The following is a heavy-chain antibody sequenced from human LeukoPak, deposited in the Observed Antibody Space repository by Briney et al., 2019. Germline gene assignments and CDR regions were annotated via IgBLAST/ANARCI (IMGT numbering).Heavy chain of an antibody. Sequence: ASVKVSCKAPGYTFTSYYMHWVRQAPGQGLEWMGIINPSGGSTSYAQKFQGRVTMTRDTSTSTVYMELSSLRSEDTAVYYCAREMAAYCSSTSCWGNYYGMDVWGQGTTVTVSS. CDR3: AREMAAYCSSTSCWGNYYGMDV. J-gene: IGHJ6*02. CDR2: INPSGGST. CDR1: GYTFTSYY. D-gene: IGHD2-2*01. V-gene: IGHV1-46*01.